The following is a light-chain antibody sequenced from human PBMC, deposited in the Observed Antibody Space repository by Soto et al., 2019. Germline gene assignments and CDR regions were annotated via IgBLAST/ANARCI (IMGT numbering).Light chain of an antibody. CDR2: YVS. Sequence: SSELTQPPSVSVAPGKTARITCGGNNIGSKSVHWYQQKPGQAPVLVIYYVSDRPSGIPERFSGSNSGNTATLTISRVEAGDEADYYCQVWDSSSDPRGVFGTGTKVTVL. J-gene: IGLJ1*01. CDR3: QVWDSSSDPRGV. CDR1: NIGSKS. V-gene: IGLV3-21*04.